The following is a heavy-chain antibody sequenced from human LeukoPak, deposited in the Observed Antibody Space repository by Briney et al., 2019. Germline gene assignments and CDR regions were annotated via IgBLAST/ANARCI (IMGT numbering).Heavy chain of an antibody. J-gene: IGHJ5*02. CDR2: IFPGDSDT. D-gene: IGHD6-6*01. CDR3: ARHGPISTRQNWFDP. Sequence: GESLKISCKGSGYSFTSYWIGWVRQMPGKGLEWMGIIFPGDSDTRYSPSFEGQVTISAEESITTAYLQWSSLKASDTAMYYCARHGPISTRQNWFDPWGQGTLVTVSS. V-gene: IGHV5-51*01. CDR1: GYSFTSYW.